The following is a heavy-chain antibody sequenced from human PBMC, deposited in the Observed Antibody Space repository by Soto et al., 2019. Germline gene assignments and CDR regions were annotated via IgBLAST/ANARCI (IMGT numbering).Heavy chain of an antibody. D-gene: IGHD3-10*01. CDR3: ARSDDGSGSYGMIDY. CDR1: GGSISSYY. CDR2: IYYSGSA. V-gene: IGHV4-59*01. J-gene: IGHJ4*02. Sequence: PSETPSLTCTVSGGSISSYYWSWIRQPPGKGLEWIGYIYYSGSANYNPSLKSRVTISVDTSKNQFPLKLSSVTAADTAVYYCARSDDGSGSYGMIDYWGQGTLVTVSS.